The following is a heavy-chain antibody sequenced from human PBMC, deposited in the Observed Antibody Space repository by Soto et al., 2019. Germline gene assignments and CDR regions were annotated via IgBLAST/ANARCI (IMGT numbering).Heavy chain of an antibody. J-gene: IGHJ4*02. V-gene: IGHV1-3*01. D-gene: IGHD2-15*01. CDR3: ARGFRSVATKYY. CDR2: INAGNGNT. CDR1: GYTFTSYA. Sequence: ASVKVSCKASGYTFTSYAMHWVRQAPGQRLEWMGWINAGNGNTKYSQKFQGRVTITRDASASTAYMELSSLRSEDTAVYYCARGFRSVATKYYWGQGTLVTVSS.